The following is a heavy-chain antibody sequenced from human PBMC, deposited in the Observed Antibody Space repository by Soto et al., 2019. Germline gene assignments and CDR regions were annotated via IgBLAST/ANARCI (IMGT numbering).Heavy chain of an antibody. CDR2: ITPIFGRA. Sequence: SVKVSCKASGGSFSNYAISWVRQAPGQGLEWMGGITPIFGRANYAQKFQGRVTITADESTSTAYMELSSLRSEDTAIYYCARGWSYDILTGFSYWGQGTLVTVSS. D-gene: IGHD3-9*01. J-gene: IGHJ4*02. CDR3: ARGWSYDILTGFSY. V-gene: IGHV1-69*13. CDR1: GGSFSNYA.